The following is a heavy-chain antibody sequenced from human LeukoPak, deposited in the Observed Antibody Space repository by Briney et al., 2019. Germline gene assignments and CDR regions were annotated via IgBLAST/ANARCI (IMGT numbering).Heavy chain of an antibody. CDR2: ISYDGSNK. D-gene: IGHD1-26*01. Sequence: GGSLRLSCAASGFTFSSYAMHWVRQAPGKGLEWVAVISYDGSNKYYADSVKGRFTISRDNSKNTLYLQMNSLRAEDTAVYYCARDRYSGSYDAFDIWGQGTMVTVSS. CDR3: ARDRYSGSYDAFDI. CDR1: GFTFSSYA. J-gene: IGHJ3*02. V-gene: IGHV3-30-3*01.